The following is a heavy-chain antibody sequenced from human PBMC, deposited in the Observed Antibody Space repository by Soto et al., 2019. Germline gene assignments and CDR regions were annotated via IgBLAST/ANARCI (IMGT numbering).Heavy chain of an antibody. CDR1: GGSISSGGYS. V-gene: IGHV4-30-2*01. J-gene: IGHJ6*02. D-gene: IGHD1-26*01. CDR3: AREELPYGMDV. CDR2: IYHSGRT. Sequence: SETLSLTWAVSGGSISSGGYSWSWIRQPPGKGLEWIWYIYHSGRTYYNPSLKSRVTISVDRSKNQFSLKLSSVNAAATAVYDCAREELPYGMDVWGQGTTVTVSS.